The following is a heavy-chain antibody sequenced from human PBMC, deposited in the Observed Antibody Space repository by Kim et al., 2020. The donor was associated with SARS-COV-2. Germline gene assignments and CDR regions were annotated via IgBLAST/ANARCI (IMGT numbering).Heavy chain of an antibody. V-gene: IGHV3-23*01. J-gene: IGHJ5*02. D-gene: IGHD6-19*01. Sequence: GGSLRLSCAASGFNFDCYAMSWVRQAPGKGLAWVSGIVGSAGTYYATFVWGRFTISRDSSKNMVHLQMNSLRAEDTAIYYCAKDRVSGDRIWEFDNWGQGTLITVSS. CDR1: GFNFDCYA. CDR3: AKDRVSGDRIWEFDN. CDR2: IVGSAGT.